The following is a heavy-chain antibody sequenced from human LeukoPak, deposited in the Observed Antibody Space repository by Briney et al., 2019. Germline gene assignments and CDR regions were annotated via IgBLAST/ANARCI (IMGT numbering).Heavy chain of an antibody. CDR3: ARGLGDSSGYYFSDN. CDR2: IIPIFGTG. CDR1: GYSFTGYY. D-gene: IGHD3-22*01. Sequence: GASVKVSCKASGYSFTGYYIHWLRQAPGQGLEWMGGIIPIFGTGNYAQKFQGRVTITADEFTSTAYMELSSLTSEDTAVYYCARGLGDSSGYYFSDNWGQGTLVTVSS. V-gene: IGHV1-69*13. J-gene: IGHJ4*02.